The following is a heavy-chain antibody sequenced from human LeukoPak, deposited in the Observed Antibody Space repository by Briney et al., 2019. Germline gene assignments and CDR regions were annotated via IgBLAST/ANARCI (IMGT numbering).Heavy chain of an antibody. CDR3: VKDSGPRFASGRSYFDP. J-gene: IGHJ4*01. V-gene: IGHV3-21*01. Sequence: GGSLRLSCAASGFTSSSYSMNGVRQAPGKGLGWVSSICSISSYIYYADSGKGRFTIARDNAQNTLYLQMNFVRPEDSALYSCVKDSGPRFASGRSYFDPWGHGTLVTVSS. D-gene: IGHD3-10*01. CDR1: GFTSSSYS. CDR2: ICSISSYI.